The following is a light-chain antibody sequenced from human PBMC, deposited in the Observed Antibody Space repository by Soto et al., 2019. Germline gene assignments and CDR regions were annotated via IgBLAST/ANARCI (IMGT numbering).Light chain of an antibody. Sequence: QSALTQPASVSGSPGQSITISCTGTSSDVGGYNFVSWYQQHPGKAPQLMIYDVSNRPSGVSNRFSGSKSDNTASLIISGLQAEDEADYYCSSYTSSSTPDVFGTGTKVTVL. J-gene: IGLJ1*01. CDR2: DVS. CDR1: SSDVGGYNF. CDR3: SSYTSSSTPDV. V-gene: IGLV2-14*01.